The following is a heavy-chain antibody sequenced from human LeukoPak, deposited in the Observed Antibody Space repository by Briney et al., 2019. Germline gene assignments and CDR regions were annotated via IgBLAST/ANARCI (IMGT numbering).Heavy chain of an antibody. V-gene: IGHV3-23*01. CDR1: GFTFSSYA. CDR3: AKGTSNNCYSAMDV. J-gene: IGHJ6*02. Sequence: GGSLRLSCAASGFTFSSYAMSWVRQAPGRGLEWVSAISGSGGSTYYAGSVKGRFTISRDNSKNTLYLQMNSLRAEDTAVYYCAKGTSNNCYSAMDVWGQGTTVTVS. CDR2: ISGSGGST. D-gene: IGHD2/OR15-2a*01.